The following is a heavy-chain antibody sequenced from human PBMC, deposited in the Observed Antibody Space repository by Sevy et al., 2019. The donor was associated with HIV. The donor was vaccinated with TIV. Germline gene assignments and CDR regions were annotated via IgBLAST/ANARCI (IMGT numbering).Heavy chain of an antibody. J-gene: IGHJ6*03. D-gene: IGHD2-21*01. V-gene: IGHV4-38-2*01. Sequence: SETLSLTCAVSGYSISSGYHWGWIRQPLGRGLGGIGSIYHSGGTYYNPSLKGRVTISVDTSKNQFSLKLSSVTAADTAVYYCARHRGDYYFMDVWGKGTTVTVSS. CDR2: IYHSGGT. CDR1: GYSISSGYH. CDR3: ARHRGDYYFMDV.